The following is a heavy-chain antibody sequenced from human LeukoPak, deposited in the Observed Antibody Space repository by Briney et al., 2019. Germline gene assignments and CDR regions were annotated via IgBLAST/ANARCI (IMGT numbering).Heavy chain of an antibody. CDR1: GYTFTGYY. V-gene: IGHV1-2*02. Sequence: ASMKVSCKASGYTFTGYYMHWVRQAPAQGLEWMGWINPNRGDTNYAQKFQGRVTMTRDTPISTAYMELTRLRSDDTAVYYCARYGSGSYYTLAYWGQGTLVTVSS. CDR3: ARYGSGSYYTLAY. J-gene: IGHJ4*02. D-gene: IGHD3-10*01. CDR2: INPNRGDT.